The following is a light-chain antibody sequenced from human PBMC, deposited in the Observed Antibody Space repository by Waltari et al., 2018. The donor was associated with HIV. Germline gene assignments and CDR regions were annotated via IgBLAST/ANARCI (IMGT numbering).Light chain of an antibody. Sequence: IILTQSPLSLPATPGEPASISCRSNQTLLHSNGYNYLAWYLHRPGQSPRLLISLGSDQASGVPDRFSGSKSGTDFILKISKVEAEDVGVYYCMQALQTPWTFGQGTKVEIK. V-gene: IGKV2-28*01. CDR3: MQALQTPWT. CDR2: LGS. J-gene: IGKJ1*01. CDR1: QTLLHSNGYNY.